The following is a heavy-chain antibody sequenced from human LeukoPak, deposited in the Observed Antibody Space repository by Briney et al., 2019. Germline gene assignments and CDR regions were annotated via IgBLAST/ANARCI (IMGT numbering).Heavy chain of an antibody. D-gene: IGHD3-22*01. CDR2: IYYSGST. Sequence: SPSETLSLTCTVSGGSISSSSYYWGWIRQPPGKGLEWIGSIYYSGSTYYNPSLKGRVTISVDTSNNQFSLELRSVTAADTAVYYCARVRGEWRIYDSTGYFDYWGQGTLVAVSS. CDR1: GGSISSSSYY. V-gene: IGHV4-39*07. CDR3: ARVRGEWRIYDSTGYFDY. J-gene: IGHJ4*02.